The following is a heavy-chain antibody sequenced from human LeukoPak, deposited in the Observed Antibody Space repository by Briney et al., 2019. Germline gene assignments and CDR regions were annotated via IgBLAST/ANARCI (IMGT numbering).Heavy chain of an antibody. J-gene: IGHJ4*02. V-gene: IGHV3-23*01. CDR2: IDGSDGAS. CDR1: GFRFSSYV. D-gene: IGHD1-26*01. CDR3: ARVDSGNYDY. Sequence: GGSLRLSFEASGFRFSSYVMSWVRQDPGKGLEYVSSIDGSDGASYYADSVKGRFTISRDNSKNTLFLQMNSLRVEDTAVYYRARVDSGNYDYWGQGTLLTVSS.